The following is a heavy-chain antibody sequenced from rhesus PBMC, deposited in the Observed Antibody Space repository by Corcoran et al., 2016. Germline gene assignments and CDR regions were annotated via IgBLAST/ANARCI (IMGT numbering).Heavy chain of an antibody. CDR3: ASYCTGSGCYSWDFDY. V-gene: IGHV4-99*01. D-gene: IGHD2-21*01. CDR1: GYSISSGYY. Sequence: QVQLQESGPGLVKPSETLSLTCAVSGYSISSGYYWGLIRQPPGKGLEYIGYISGSSGSTYYNPSLKSRVTISKDTSKNQFSLKLSSVTAADTAVYYCASYCTGSGCYSWDFDYWGQGVLVTVSS. J-gene: IGHJ4*01. CDR2: ISGSSGST.